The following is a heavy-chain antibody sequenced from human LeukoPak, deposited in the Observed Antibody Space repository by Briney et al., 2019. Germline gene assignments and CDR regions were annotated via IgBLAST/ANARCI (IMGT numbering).Heavy chain of an antibody. CDR3: AKGAEIDH. V-gene: IGHV3-23*01. CDR1: GFNFNNFA. CDR2: MTGPADTT. Sequence: GGSLRLSCAASGFNFNNFAMSWVRQAPGKGPEWLSAMTGPADTTYYAESVKGRFTISRDYSKGMVYLQMTSLRVGDTAIYYCAKGAEIDHWGQGTLVTVSS. J-gene: IGHJ4*02.